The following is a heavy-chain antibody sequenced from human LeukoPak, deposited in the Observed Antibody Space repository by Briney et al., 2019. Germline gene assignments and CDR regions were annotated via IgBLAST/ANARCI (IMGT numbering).Heavy chain of an antibody. V-gene: IGHV1-69*04. CDR1: GGTFSSYA. J-gene: IGHJ6*02. Sequence: SVKVSCKASGGTFSSYAISWVRQAPGQGLEWMGRIIPILGIANYAQKFQGRVTITADKSTSTAYMELSSPRSEDTAVYYCARGGYSSSWYGMDVWGQGTTVTVSS. CDR3: ARGGYSSSWYGMDV. CDR2: IIPILGIA. D-gene: IGHD6-13*01.